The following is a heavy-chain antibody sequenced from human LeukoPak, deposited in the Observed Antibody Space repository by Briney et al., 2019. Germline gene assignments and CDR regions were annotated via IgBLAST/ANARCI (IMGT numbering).Heavy chain of an antibody. D-gene: IGHD5-24*01. CDR2: ISYDGSNK. J-gene: IGHJ4*02. V-gene: IGHV3-30*18. CDR1: GFTFSSYG. CDR3: AKDRGSGWLQSTVDY. Sequence: PGRSLRLSCAASGFTFSSYGMHWVRQAPGKGLEWVAVISYDGSNKYYADSVKGRFTISRDNSKNTLYLQMNSLRAEDTAVYYCAKDRGSGWLQSTVDYWGQGTLVTVSS.